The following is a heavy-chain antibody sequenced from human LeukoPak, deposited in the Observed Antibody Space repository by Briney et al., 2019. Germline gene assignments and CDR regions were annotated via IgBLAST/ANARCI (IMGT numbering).Heavy chain of an antibody. J-gene: IGHJ4*02. Sequence: GGSLRLSCAASGFTFDSYWMTWVRQAPGKGLEWVANIKQDGSEKFYVDSVKGQFTISRDNAKNSLYPQMNSLRAEDTAVYYCARALYGGNANFNYWGQGTLVTVSS. CDR1: GFTFDSYW. V-gene: IGHV3-7*03. D-gene: IGHD4-23*01. CDR2: IKQDGSEK. CDR3: ARALYGGNANFNY.